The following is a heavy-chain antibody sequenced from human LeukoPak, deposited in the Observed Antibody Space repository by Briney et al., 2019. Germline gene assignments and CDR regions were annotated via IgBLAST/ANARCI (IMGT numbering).Heavy chain of an antibody. D-gene: IGHD3-9*01. V-gene: IGHV3-21*01. CDR2: ISSSSSYI. CDR3: ARAYDILTGSDLYFDY. J-gene: IGHJ4*02. Sequence: EGSLRLSCAASGFTFSSYSMNWVRQAPGKGLEWVSSISSSSSYIYYADSVKGRFTISRDNAKNSLYLQMNSLRAEDTAVYYCARAYDILTGSDLYFDYWGQGTLVTVSS. CDR1: GFTFSSYS.